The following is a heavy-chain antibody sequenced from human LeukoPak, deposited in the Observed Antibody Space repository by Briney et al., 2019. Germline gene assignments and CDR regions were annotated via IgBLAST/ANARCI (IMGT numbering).Heavy chain of an antibody. V-gene: IGHV3-21*01. D-gene: IGHD6-25*01. CDR2: ISSSSSYI. CDR1: GFTFSSYS. CDR3: ARYSSGWPGYFDY. J-gene: IGHJ4*02. Sequence: GGSLRLSCAASGFTFSSYSMNWVRRAPGKGLEWVSSISSSSSYIYYADSVKGRFTISRDNAKNSLYLQMNSLRAEDTAVYYCARYSSGWPGYFDYWGQGTLVTVSS.